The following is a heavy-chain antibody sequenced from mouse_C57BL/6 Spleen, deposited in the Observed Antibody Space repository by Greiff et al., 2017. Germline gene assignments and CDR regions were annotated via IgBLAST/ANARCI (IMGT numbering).Heavy chain of an antibody. V-gene: IGHV1-39*01. CDR1: GYSFTDYN. CDR3: ARLAYDYDYYYAMDY. CDR2: INPNYGTT. Sequence: QLQESGPELVKPGASVKISCKASGYSFTDYNMNWVKQSNGKSLEWIGVINPNYGTTSYNQKFKGKATLTVDQSSSTAYMQLNSLTSDDTAVYYCARLAYDYDYYYAMDYWGQRTSVTVSS. D-gene: IGHD2-4*01. J-gene: IGHJ4*01.